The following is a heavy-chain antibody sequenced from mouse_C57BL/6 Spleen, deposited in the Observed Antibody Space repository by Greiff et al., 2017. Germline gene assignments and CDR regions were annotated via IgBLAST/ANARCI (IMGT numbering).Heavy chain of an antibody. D-gene: IGHD1-1*01. J-gene: IGHJ4*01. CDR1: GFSLTSYG. CDR2: IWSGGST. Sequence: VKLMESGPGLVQPSQSLSITCTVSGFSLTSYGVHWVRQSPGKGLEWLGVIWSGGSTDYNAAFISRLSISNDNSKSQVFFKINSLQADDTAIYYCASYYYGSSGAMDYWGQGTSVTVSA. V-gene: IGHV2-2*01. CDR3: ASYYYGSSGAMDY.